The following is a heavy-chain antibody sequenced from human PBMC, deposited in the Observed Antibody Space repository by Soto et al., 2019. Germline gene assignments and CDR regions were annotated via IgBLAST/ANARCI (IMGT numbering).Heavy chain of an antibody. J-gene: IGHJ4*02. V-gene: IGHV1-69*11. CDR1: GGTFSSYA. Sequence: QVQLVQSGAAVKKPGSSVKVSCKASGGTFSSYAISWVRQAPGQGLEWMGGIIPILGTANYAQKFQGRVTITADESTSTAYMELSSLRSEDTAVYYCARTRGYSYGSIDENFDYWGQGTLVTVSS. CDR3: ARTRGYSYGSIDENFDY. D-gene: IGHD5-18*01. CDR2: IIPILGTA.